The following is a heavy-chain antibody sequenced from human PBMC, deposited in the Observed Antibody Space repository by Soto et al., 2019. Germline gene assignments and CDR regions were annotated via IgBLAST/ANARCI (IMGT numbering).Heavy chain of an antibody. J-gene: IGHJ5*02. V-gene: IGHV3-48*02. CDR2: ISISGTAI. D-gene: IGHD6-13*01. Sequence: GGSLRLSCASSGFTFRSYSMNWVRQAPGKGLEWVSYISISGTAIYYADSVKGRFTISRDDAKNSLYLQMNSLRDEDTSVYYCARDNGIAGSFDPWGQGALVTVSS. CDR1: GFTFRSYS. CDR3: ARDNGIAGSFDP.